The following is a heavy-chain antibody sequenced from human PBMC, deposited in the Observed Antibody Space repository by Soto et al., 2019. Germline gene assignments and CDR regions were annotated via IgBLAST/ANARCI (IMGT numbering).Heavy chain of an antibody. Sequence: EVQLVESGGDLIQPGGSLRLSCAASGFTVSSNDMSWVRQAPGKGLEWVSLIYSSGSTHYADSVKGRFTISRDNSKTTVHLQMNTLRAEDTAVYYCARRPLNSNGAYWGQGTLVTVSS. D-gene: IGHD3-22*01. CDR3: ARRPLNSNGAY. CDR1: GFTVSSND. CDR2: IYSSGST. J-gene: IGHJ4*02. V-gene: IGHV3-53*01.